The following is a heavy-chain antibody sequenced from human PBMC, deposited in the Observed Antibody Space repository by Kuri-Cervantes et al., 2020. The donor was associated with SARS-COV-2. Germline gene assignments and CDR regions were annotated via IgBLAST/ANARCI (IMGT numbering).Heavy chain of an antibody. V-gene: IGHV4-39*07. CDR2: IYYSGST. CDR3: ARELGGYYYDSSGYYHYYYYGMDV. J-gene: IGHJ6*02. Sequence: ESLKISSTVSGGSISSSSYYWGWIRQPPGKGLEWIGSIYYSGSTNYNPSLKSRVTISVDTSKNQFSLKLSSVTAAATALYYCARELGGYYYDSSGYYHYYYYGMDVWGQGTTVTVSS. CDR1: GGSISSSSYY. D-gene: IGHD3-22*01.